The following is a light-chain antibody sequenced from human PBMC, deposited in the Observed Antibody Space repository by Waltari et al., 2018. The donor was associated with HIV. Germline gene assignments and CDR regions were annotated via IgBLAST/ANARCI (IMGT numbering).Light chain of an antibody. Sequence: GQKVFISCSGSSSNIGNNYVSWYQQLTGTAPKLLMYDSNKRPSGIPDRFSGSKSGTSATLAITGLQTGDEADYYCVTWDFSLSAVVFGGGTKLTVL. CDR1: SSNIGNNY. J-gene: IGLJ3*02. CDR3: VTWDFSLSAVV. V-gene: IGLV1-51*01. CDR2: DSN.